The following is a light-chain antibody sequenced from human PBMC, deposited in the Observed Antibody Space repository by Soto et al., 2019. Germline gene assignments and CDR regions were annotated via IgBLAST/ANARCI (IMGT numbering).Light chain of an antibody. J-gene: IGLJ2*01. Sequence: QSVLTQPPSVSGAPGQRVTISCTGSSSKIGAGYDVHWYQQLPGTAPKLLIFGTSNRPSGVPDRFSGSKSGTSASLAITGLQAEDEADYYCQSYDSSLSGTVFGGGTKLTAL. V-gene: IGLV1-40*01. CDR3: QSYDSSLSGTV. CDR1: SSKIGAGYD. CDR2: GTS.